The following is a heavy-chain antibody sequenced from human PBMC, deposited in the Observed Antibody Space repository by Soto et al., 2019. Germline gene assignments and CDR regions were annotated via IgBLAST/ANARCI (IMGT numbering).Heavy chain of an antibody. CDR2: ISAYNGNT. CDR1: GYTFTSYG. Sequence: QVQLVQSGAEVKKPGASVKVSCKASGYTFTSYGISWVRQAPGQGLEWMGWISAYNGNTNYAQKLQGRVTMTTDTSTSTAYMELRSLRSDDTAVYDCARGFTIFGVVITSDYYYGMDVWGQGTTVTVSS. D-gene: IGHD3-3*01. V-gene: IGHV1-18*01. CDR3: ARGFTIFGVVITSDYYYGMDV. J-gene: IGHJ6*02.